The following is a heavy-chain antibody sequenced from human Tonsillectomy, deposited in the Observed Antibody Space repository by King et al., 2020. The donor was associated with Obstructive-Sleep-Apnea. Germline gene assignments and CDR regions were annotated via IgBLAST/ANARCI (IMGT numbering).Heavy chain of an antibody. Sequence: VQLVESGGGLVQPGGSLRLSCAGSGLTLKNYGMSWVRQAPGKGLEWVSAISGSGGSTYYADSVKGRFTISRDPSKNTLSLQMNSLRADDTAVYYCAREGCSGESCYSDYWGQGTLVTVSS. CDR1: GLTLKNYG. D-gene: IGHD2-15*01. V-gene: IGHV3-23*04. CDR3: AREGCSGESCYSDY. CDR2: ISGSGGST. J-gene: IGHJ4*02.